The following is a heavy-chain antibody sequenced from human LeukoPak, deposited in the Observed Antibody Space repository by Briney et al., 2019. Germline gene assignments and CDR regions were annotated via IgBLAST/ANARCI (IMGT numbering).Heavy chain of an antibody. V-gene: IGHV4-39*07. CDR2: IYYKGNT. CDR1: GGSISSRSYY. J-gene: IGHJ4*02. Sequence: SETLSLTCTVSGGSISSRSYYWGWIRQPPGKGLEWIGSIYYKGNTYLNPSLKSRVTISEDTSKNQFSLKLNSVTAADTAVYYCARVSGSYSLWGQGTLVTVSS. D-gene: IGHD1-26*01. CDR3: ARVSGSYSL.